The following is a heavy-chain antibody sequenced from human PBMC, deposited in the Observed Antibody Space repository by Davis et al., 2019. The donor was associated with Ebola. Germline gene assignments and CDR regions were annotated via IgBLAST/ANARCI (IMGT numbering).Heavy chain of an antibody. CDR1: GFTFSSYS. J-gene: IGHJ5*02. CDR2: ISSSSSYI. Sequence: GGSLRLSCAASGFTFSSYSMNWVRQAPGQGLEWVSSISSSSSYIYYADSVKGRFTISRDNAKNSLYLQMDSLRAEDTAVYYCARVRDPVWFDPWGQGTLVTVSS. D-gene: IGHD1-1*01. CDR3: ARVRDPVWFDP. V-gene: IGHV3-21*01.